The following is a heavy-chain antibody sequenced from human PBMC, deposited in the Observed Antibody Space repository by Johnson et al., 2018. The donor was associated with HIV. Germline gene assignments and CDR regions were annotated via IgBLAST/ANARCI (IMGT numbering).Heavy chain of an antibody. CDR1: GFTFTNAW. D-gene: IGHD1-26*01. CDR2: IKRKTDGETT. V-gene: IGHV3-15*01. CDR3: ATDVPSAPYYNAFDI. Sequence: EVQLVESGGGLVKPGGSLRLSCADSGFTFTNAWMHWVRQAPGKGLEWVGRIKRKTDGETTDYTTPVKGRFTIPRDDSKNTLYLQMNSLKTEDTAVYYCATDVPSAPYYNAFDIWGQGTMVTVSS. J-gene: IGHJ3*02.